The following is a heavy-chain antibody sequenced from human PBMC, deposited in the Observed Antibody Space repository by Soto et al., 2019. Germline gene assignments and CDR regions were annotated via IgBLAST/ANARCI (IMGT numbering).Heavy chain of an antibody. V-gene: IGHV3-11*01. D-gene: IGHD1-26*01. J-gene: IGHJ6*02. Sequence: QVQLVESGGDLVEPGGSLRLSCAASGFTFSDYYMSWIRQAPGKGLEWVSYISNSGSTKFYADSVTGRFTISRDNAKNSLHLQMKSLRVDETAVYFCARGPGWEPGRSTFYAMGVWGQGTTVTVSS. CDR1: GFTFSDYY. CDR3: ARGPGWEPGRSTFYAMGV. CDR2: ISNSGSTK.